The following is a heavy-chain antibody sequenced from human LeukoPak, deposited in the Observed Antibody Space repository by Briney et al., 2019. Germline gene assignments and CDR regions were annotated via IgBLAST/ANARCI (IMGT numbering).Heavy chain of an antibody. J-gene: IGHJ4*02. Sequence: ASVKVSCKASGYTFTGYYMHWVRQAPGQGLEWMGWINPNSGGTNYAQKFQGRVTMTRDTSISAAYMELSRLRSDDTAVYYCAKDWGYYYDSSGYHHFDYWGQGTLVTVSS. CDR1: GYTFTGYY. D-gene: IGHD3-22*01. CDR3: AKDWGYYYDSSGYHHFDY. V-gene: IGHV1-2*02. CDR2: INPNSGGT.